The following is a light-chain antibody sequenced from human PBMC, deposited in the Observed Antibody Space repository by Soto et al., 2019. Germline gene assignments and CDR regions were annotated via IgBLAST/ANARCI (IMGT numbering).Light chain of an antibody. CDR2: AAS. CDR1: QSVSSSY. J-gene: IGKJ1*01. V-gene: IGKV3-20*01. Sequence: VLTQSPATLSLSPGEGATLSCRASQSVSSSYLAWYQHSPGQAPRLIIYAASTRATGIPARFSGSGSGTDFTLTISRLEPEDFAVYYCQQYGSSLWTFGQGTKVDIK. CDR3: QQYGSSLWT.